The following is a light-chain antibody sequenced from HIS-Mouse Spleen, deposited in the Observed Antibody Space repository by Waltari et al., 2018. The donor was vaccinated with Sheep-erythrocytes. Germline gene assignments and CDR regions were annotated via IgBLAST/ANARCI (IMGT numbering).Light chain of an antibody. V-gene: IGKV4-1*01. CDR3: QQCYSTPLT. J-gene: IGKJ4*01. Sequence: DIVMTQSPDSLAVSLGERGTINCKSRQSVLYSSNNKNYLAWYQQKPGQTPKLLIYWASTRESGIPDRLSGIGSGTDFTFTIRSLHDEDVVLYFPQQCYSTPLTFGGGT. CDR2: WAS. CDR1: QSVLYSSNNKNY.